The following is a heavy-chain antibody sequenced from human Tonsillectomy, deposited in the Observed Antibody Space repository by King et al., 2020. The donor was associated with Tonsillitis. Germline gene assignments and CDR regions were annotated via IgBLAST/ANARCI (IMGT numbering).Heavy chain of an antibody. J-gene: IGHJ4*02. Sequence: QLVQSGGGLVQPGGSLKLSCAASGFTFSGSAMHWVRQASGKGLEWVGGIRSKANSYATAYAALVKGRFTISRDDSKNTAYLQMNSLKTEDTSVYYCTRSETGVFDYWGQGTLVTVSS. CDR2: IRSKANSYAT. V-gene: IGHV3-73*01. CDR3: TRSETGVFDY. D-gene: IGHD7-27*01. CDR1: GFTFSGSA.